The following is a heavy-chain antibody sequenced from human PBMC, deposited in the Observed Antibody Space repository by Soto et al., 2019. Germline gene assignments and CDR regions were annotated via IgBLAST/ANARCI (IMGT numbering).Heavy chain of an antibody. J-gene: IGHJ5*02. Sequence: ASVKVSCKASGYTFTSYSMNWVRQAPGQGLEWMGWINTNTGNPTYAQGFTGRFVFSLDTSVSTAYLQICSLKAEDTAVYYCARDYDFWSGYNWFDPWGQGTLVTVSS. D-gene: IGHD3-3*01. CDR3: ARDYDFWSGYNWFDP. CDR1: GYTFTSYS. CDR2: INTNTGNP. V-gene: IGHV7-4-1*01.